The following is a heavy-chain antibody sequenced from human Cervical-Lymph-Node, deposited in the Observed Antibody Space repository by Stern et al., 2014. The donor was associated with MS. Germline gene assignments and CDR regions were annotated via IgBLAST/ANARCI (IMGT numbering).Heavy chain of an antibody. CDR1: GFTFDDYA. V-gene: IGHV3-9*01. CDR3: AKDFNYYDSSGYYL. Sequence: EVQLVESGGGLVQPGRSLRLSCAASGFTFDDYAMHWVRQAPGKGLEGVSGISWNSGSIGYADSVKGRFTISRDNAKNSLYLQMNSLRAEDTALYYCAKDFNYYDSSGYYLWGQGTLVTVSS. D-gene: IGHD3-22*01. CDR2: ISWNSGSI. J-gene: IGHJ5*02.